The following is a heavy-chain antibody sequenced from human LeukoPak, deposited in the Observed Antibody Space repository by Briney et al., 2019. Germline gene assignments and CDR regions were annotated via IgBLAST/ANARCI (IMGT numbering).Heavy chain of an antibody. V-gene: IGHV3-30*04. CDR1: GFTFSSYA. CDR2: ISYDGSNK. D-gene: IGHD1-14*01. CDR3: ARFNLQPDYYYYGMDV. Sequence: PGGSLRLSCAASGFTFSSYAMHWVRQAPGKGLEWVAVISYDGSNKYYADSVKGRFTISRDNSKNTLYLQMNSLRAEDTAVYYCARFNLQPDYYYYGMDVWGQGTTVTVSS. J-gene: IGHJ6*02.